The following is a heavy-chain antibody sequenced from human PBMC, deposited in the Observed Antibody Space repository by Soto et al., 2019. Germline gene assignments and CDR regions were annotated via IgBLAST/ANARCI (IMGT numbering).Heavy chain of an antibody. Sequence: SVKVSCNTSGGTFSSYAISWVRQAPGQGLEWMGGIVPIVDTATYAQKFQGRVTITADESTSTAYMELSSLKTEDTAVYYCARVRLGAPTRYFDYWGQGALVTVSS. CDR2: IVPIVDTA. CDR3: ARVRLGAPTRYFDY. V-gene: IGHV1-69*13. J-gene: IGHJ4*02. CDR1: GGTFSSYA. D-gene: IGHD1-26*01.